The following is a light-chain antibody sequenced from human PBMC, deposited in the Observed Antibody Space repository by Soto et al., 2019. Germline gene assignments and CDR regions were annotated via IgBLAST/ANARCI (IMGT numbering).Light chain of an antibody. CDR1: RNVRSNY. CDR2: DAS. V-gene: IGKV3D-20*02. CDR3: QQRSNWPLT. J-gene: IGKJ4*01. Sequence: SGLTQSPGNLSLSAGERATLSWPASRNVRSNYLAWYQQKNGQAPRLFIYDASNKATGIPARFSGSGSGTDFNLTINSLETEDFAVYYCQQRSNWPLTFGGGTKVDIK.